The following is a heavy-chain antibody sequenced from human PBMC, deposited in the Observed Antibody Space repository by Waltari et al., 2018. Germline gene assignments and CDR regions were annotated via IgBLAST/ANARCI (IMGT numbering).Heavy chain of an antibody. CDR3: AKDAFGNTYLDF. V-gene: IGHV3-30*02. CDR1: GFTFSNFG. D-gene: IGHD2-2*02. Sequence: QVNLVASGGGVVQPGGSLRLPCATSGFTFSNFGMHWVRQAPGKGLEWVALIWFDGSDKFYADSVRGRFTISRDNSARTLYLDMDSLRLDDTAMYYCAKDAFGNTYLDFWGQGTLVTVSS. CDR2: IWFDGSDK. J-gene: IGHJ4*02.